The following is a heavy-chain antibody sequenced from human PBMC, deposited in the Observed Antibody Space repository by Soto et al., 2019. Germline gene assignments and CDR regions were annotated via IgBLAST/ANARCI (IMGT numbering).Heavy chain of an antibody. CDR1: GGSISSSSYY. CDR3: ARRREVTGDAFDI. CDR2: IYYSGST. D-gene: IGHD4-4*01. Sequence: PSETLSLTCTVSGGSISSSSYYWGWIRQPPGKGLEWIGSIYYSGSTYYNPSLKSRVTISVDTSKNQFSLKLSSVTAADTAVYYCARRREVTGDAFDIWGQGTMVTVSS. V-gene: IGHV4-39*01. J-gene: IGHJ3*02.